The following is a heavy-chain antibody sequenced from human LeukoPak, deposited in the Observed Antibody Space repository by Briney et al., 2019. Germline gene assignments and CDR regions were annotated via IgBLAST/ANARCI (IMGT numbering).Heavy chain of an antibody. CDR3: ARAPKFRLVGAPKGPFDP. CDR1: GFTFSSYA. CDR2: ISDSGGRT. Sequence: PGGSLRLSCAASGFTFSSYAMTWVRQAPGKGLEWVSSISDSGGRTYYADSVKGRCTISRDNSKNTLYLQMNSLRAEDTAVYYCARAPKFRLVGAPKGPFDPWDQGTLVTVSS. J-gene: IGHJ5*02. V-gene: IGHV3-23*01. D-gene: IGHD1-26*01.